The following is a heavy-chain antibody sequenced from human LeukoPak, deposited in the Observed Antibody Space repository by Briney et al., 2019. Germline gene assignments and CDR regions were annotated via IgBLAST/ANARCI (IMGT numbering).Heavy chain of an antibody. J-gene: IGHJ4*02. D-gene: IGHD2-15*01. CDR2: ISAYNGNT. Sequence: ASVKVSCKASGYTFTSYGISWARQAPGQGLEWMGWISAYNGNTNYAQKLQGRVTMTTDTSTSTAYMELRSLRSDDTAVYYCARVYGLGGGRWDYFDYWGQGTLVTVSS. CDR3: ARVYGLGGGRWDYFDY. V-gene: IGHV1-18*01. CDR1: GYTFTSYG.